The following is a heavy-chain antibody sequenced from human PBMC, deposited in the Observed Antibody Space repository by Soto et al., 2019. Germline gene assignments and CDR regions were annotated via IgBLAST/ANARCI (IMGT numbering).Heavy chain of an antibody. D-gene: IGHD6-19*01. CDR2: IWFDGSNK. CDR1: GFTFNNYG. V-gene: IGHV3-33*01. Sequence: QVHLVGSGGGVVQPGRSLRLSCAASGFTFNNYGMHWVRQAPGKGLEWVALIWFDGSNKFYADSVKGRFTISRDNSKNTVYLQMNSLRGEDTAVYYCARDRSSSAWYGHTFDIWGQGTMATVSS. CDR3: ARDRSSSAWYGHTFDI. J-gene: IGHJ3*02.